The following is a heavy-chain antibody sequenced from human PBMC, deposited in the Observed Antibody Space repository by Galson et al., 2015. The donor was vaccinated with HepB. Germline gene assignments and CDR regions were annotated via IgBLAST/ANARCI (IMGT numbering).Heavy chain of an antibody. J-gene: IGHJ6*02. CDR2: VSGSGGDT. CDR1: GFTFSSYA. V-gene: IGHV3-23*01. CDR3: AKSQKRPYYYAMDV. Sequence: SLRLSCAASGFTFSSYAMSWVRQAPGKGLEWVATVSGSGGDTNYADSAKGRFSISRDNSKNTVFLQMNSLRAEDTAVYYCAKSQKRPYYYAMDVWGQGTTVTVSS.